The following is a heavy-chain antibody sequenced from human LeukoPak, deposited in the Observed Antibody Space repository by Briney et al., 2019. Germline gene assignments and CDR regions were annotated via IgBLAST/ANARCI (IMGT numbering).Heavy chain of an antibody. Sequence: ASVKVSCKASGYTFNSYYMHWVRQAPGQGLEWMGIINPSGGGASYAQKFQGRVTMTRDTSTSTVYMVLSSLRSEDTAVYYCARGGSGVWGSCGYWGQGTLVTVSS. CDR2: INPSGGGA. CDR3: ARGGSGVWGSCGY. J-gene: IGHJ4*02. CDR1: GYTFNSYY. D-gene: IGHD3-16*01. V-gene: IGHV1-46*02.